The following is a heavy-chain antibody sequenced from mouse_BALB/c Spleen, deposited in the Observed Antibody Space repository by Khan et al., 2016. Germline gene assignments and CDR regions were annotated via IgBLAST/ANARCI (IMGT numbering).Heavy chain of an antibody. D-gene: IGHD1-1*01. J-gene: IGHJ4*01. V-gene: IGHV5-17*02. Sequence: EVELVESGGGLVQPGGSRKLSCAASGFTFSSFGMHWVRQAPEKGLEWVAYISSGRSTIYYADTVKGRFHCSRDNPKNTLFLQMTSLRSEDTAMYDCARYYYGSLYYAMDYWGQGTSVTVSS. CDR3: ARYYYGSLYYAMDY. CDR2: ISSGRSTI. CDR1: GFTFSSFG.